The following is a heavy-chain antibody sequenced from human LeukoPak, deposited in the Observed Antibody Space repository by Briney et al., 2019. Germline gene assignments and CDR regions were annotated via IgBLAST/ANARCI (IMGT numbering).Heavy chain of an antibody. D-gene: IGHD3-22*01. Sequence: RTSETLSLTCVVYGGSLSGYHWSWVRQSPGKGLEWIGEIHHSGSTNYNPSLKSRVTMSVDTSKNQFSLKLSSVTAADTAVYYCARGDYYDSSGDWFDPWGQGTLVTVSS. V-gene: IGHV4-34*01. CDR2: IHHSGST. J-gene: IGHJ5*02. CDR1: GGSLSGYH. CDR3: ARGDYYDSSGDWFDP.